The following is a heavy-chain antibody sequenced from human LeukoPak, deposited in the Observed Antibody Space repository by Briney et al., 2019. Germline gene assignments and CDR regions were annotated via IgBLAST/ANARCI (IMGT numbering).Heavy chain of an antibody. J-gene: IGHJ5*02. V-gene: IGHV4-4*07. Sequence: PSETLSLTCAVYGGSFSGYYWSWIRQPAGKGLEWIGRIYTSGSTNYNPSLKSRVTISVDTSKNQFSLKLSSVTAADTAVYYCARDYSVPAAIGNWFDPWGQGTLVTVSS. D-gene: IGHD2-2*01. CDR2: IYTSGST. CDR3: ARDYSVPAAIGNWFDP. CDR1: GGSFSGYY.